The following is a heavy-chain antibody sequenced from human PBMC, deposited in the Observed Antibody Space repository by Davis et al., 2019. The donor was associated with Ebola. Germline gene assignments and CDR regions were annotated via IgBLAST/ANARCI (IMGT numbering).Heavy chain of an antibody. D-gene: IGHD2-15*01. J-gene: IGHJ4*02. Sequence: MPGGSLRLSCAASGFTVSTKFMGWLRQPPGKGLEWVGSLFYTGTTYFNSSLNSRVAVSVDTSRNRFSLKLSSVTATDTAIYYCAIQVVGATRIFDFWGQGTLVTVSS. CDR2: LFYTGTT. V-gene: IGHV4-39*02. CDR1: GFTVSTKF. CDR3: AIQVVGATRIFDF.